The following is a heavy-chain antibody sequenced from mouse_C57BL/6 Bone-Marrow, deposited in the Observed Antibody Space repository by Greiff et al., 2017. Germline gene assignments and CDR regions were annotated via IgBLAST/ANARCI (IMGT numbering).Heavy chain of an antibody. Sequence: QVQLQQSGAELVKPGASVKISCKASGYAFSSYWMNWVKQRPGQGLEWIGMIHPNSGSTNYNEKFKSKATLTVDKSSSTAYMQLSSLTSEDSAVYYCARDGYYPWYFDVWGTGTTVTVSS. J-gene: IGHJ1*03. CDR3: ARDGYYPWYFDV. CDR1: GYAFSSYW. CDR2: IHPNSGST. V-gene: IGHV1-64*01. D-gene: IGHD2-3*01.